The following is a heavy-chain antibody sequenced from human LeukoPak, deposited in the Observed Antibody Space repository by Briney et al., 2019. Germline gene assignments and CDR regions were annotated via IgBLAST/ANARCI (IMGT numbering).Heavy chain of an antibody. Sequence: SETLSLTXTVSGGSISSSSYYWGWIRQPPGKGLEWIGSIYYSGSTYYNPSLKSRVTISVDTSKNQFSLKLSSVTAADTAVYYCATHRQVGQWPAQLTHWGQGTLVTVSS. CDR2: IYYSGST. V-gene: IGHV4-39*01. D-gene: IGHD6-19*01. J-gene: IGHJ4*02. CDR1: GGSISSSSYY. CDR3: ATHRQVGQWPAQLTH.